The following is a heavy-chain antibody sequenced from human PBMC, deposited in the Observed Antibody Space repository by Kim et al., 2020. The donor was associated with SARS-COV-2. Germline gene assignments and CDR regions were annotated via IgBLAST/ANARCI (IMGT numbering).Heavy chain of an antibody. CDR2: ISSSSRYI. CDR3: ARAPGYSSSWYFSNFDY. J-gene: IGHJ4*01. D-gene: IGHD6-13*01. Sequence: GGSLRLSCAASGFTFSSYTMNWVRQAPGKGLEWVSSISSSSRYIYYTDSGKGRFTISRDNAKNSLYLQINSLRAEDTAVYYCARAPGYSSSWYFSNFDY. CDR1: GFTFSSYT. V-gene: IGHV3-21*01.